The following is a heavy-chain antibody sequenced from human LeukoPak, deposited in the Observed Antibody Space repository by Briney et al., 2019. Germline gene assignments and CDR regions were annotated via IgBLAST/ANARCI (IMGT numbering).Heavy chain of an antibody. CDR3: ARRGYCSSTSCYTRPQDNWFDP. CDR2: IYPGDSDT. CDR1: GHSFTSYC. D-gene: IGHD2-2*02. J-gene: IGHJ5*02. Sequence: GESLKISCKGSGHSFTSYCIGWVRQVPGKGLEWMGIIYPGDSDTRYSPSFQGQVTISADKSISTAYLQWSSLKASDTAMYYCARRGYCSSTSCYTRPQDNWFDPWGQGTLVTVSS. V-gene: IGHV5-51*01.